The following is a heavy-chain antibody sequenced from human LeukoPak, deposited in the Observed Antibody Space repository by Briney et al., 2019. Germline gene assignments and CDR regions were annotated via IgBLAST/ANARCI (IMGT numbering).Heavy chain of an antibody. V-gene: IGHV4-31*11. CDR3: ARDKGYYPNNWFDP. D-gene: IGHD3-3*01. CDR2: IYYSGST. J-gene: IGHJ5*02. CDR1: GGSFSGYY. Sequence: SETLSLTCAVYGGSFSGYYWSWIRQHPGKGLEWIGYIYYSGSTYYNPSLESRVTISVDTSKNQFSLKLSSVTAADTAVYYCARDKGYYPNNWFDPWGQGTLVTVSS.